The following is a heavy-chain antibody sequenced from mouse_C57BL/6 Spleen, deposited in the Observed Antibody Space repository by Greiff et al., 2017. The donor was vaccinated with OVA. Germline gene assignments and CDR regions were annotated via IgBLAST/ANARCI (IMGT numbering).Heavy chain of an antibody. D-gene: IGHD6-1*01. CDR2: IDPEDGET. J-gene: IGHJ3*01. Sequence: VQLQQSGAELVKPGASVKLSCTASGFNIKDYYMHWVKQRTEQGLEWIGRIDPEDGETKYAPKFQGKATITADTSSNTAYLQLSSLTSEDTAVDYCARCCLIATRDHMATGCAYWGQGTLVTVSA. CDR3: ARCCLIATRDHMATGCAY. CDR1: GFNIKDYY. V-gene: IGHV14-2*01.